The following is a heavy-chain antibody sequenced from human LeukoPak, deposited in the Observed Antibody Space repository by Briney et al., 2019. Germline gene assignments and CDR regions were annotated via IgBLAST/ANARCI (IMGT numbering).Heavy chain of an antibody. Sequence: ASVKVSCKASGYTFTSYYVHWVRQAPGQGLEWMGWINPDSGVTNYAQKFQGRVTVTRDTSITTAYMDLSRLRSDDTAVYYCARGAVGAPVLFYYWGQGTLVNVSS. V-gene: IGHV1-2*02. D-gene: IGHD1-26*01. J-gene: IGHJ4*02. CDR3: ARGAVGAPVLFYY. CDR1: GYTFTSYY. CDR2: INPDSGVT.